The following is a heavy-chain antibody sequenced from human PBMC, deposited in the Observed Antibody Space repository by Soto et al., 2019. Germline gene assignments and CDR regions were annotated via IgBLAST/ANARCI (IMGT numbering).Heavy chain of an antibody. CDR2: ISAYNGNT. J-gene: IGHJ4*02. CDR1: GYTFTSYG. V-gene: IGHV1-18*01. D-gene: IGHD6-19*01. CDR3: ARDVPSEQWLVQNFDY. Sequence: QVQLVQSGAEVKKPGASVKVSCKASGYTFTSYGISWVRQAPGQGLEWMGWISAYNGNTNNAQKLQGRVTMTTDTSTSTAYMELRSLRSDDTAVYYCARDVPSEQWLVQNFDYWGQGTLVTVSS.